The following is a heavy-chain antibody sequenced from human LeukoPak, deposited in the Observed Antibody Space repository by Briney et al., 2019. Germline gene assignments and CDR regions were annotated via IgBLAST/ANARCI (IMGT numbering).Heavy chain of an antibody. Sequence: SETLSLTCTVSGGSISSGGYYWSWIRQHPGKGLEWIGYIYYSGSTYYNPSLKSRVTISVDTSKNQFSLKLSSVIAADTAVYYCARQSLEYYDSSGYFFDYWGQGTLVTVSS. V-gene: IGHV4-31*03. J-gene: IGHJ4*02. D-gene: IGHD3-22*01. CDR2: IYYSGST. CDR1: GGSISSGGYY. CDR3: ARQSLEYYDSSGYFFDY.